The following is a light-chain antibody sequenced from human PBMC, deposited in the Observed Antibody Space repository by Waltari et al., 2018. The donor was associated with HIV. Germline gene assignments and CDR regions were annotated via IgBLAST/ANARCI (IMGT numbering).Light chain of an antibody. CDR3: HQYAYSPRT. Sequence: EIVLTQSPRPLSLSPGERATLSCRASQNVGNNYLAWFQQKPGQATRPLVYNPSTRATGIPDRFSGSGSGTHFTLTISRLEPEDFAVYYCHQYAYSPRTFGQGTKVEI. CDR2: NPS. J-gene: IGKJ1*01. CDR1: QNVGNNY. V-gene: IGKV3-20*01.